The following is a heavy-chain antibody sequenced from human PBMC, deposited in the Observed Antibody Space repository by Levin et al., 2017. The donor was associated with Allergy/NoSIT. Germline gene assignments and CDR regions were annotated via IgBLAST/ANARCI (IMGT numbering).Heavy chain of an antibody. CDR3: AHRHIIMKQGLIIAEWFEP. J-gene: IGHJ5*02. V-gene: IGHV2-5*02. D-gene: IGHD3-22*01. Sequence: VSGPTLVKPTQTLTLTCSFSGFSLTTRGEAVGWIRQPPGKALEWLALIYWDDDKRYSPSLHSRLTITKDTSKNQVLLTITKMDPADTATYYCAHRHIIMKQGLIIAEWFEPWGQGTLVTVSS. CDR2: IYWDDDK. CDR1: GFSLTTRGEA.